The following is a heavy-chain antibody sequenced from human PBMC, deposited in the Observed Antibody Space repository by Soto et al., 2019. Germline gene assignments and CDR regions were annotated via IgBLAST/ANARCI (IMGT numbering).Heavy chain of an antibody. J-gene: IGHJ4*02. CDR2: INHSGST. V-gene: IGHV4-34*01. Sequence: TSETLSLTCAVYGGSFSGYYWSWIRQPPGKGLEWIGEINHSGSTNYNPSLKSRVTISVDTSKNQFSLKLSSVTAADTAVYYCQYYDFWSGTYYFDYWGQGTLVTVSS. CDR3: QYYDFWSGTYYFDY. CDR1: GGSFSGYY. D-gene: IGHD3-3*01.